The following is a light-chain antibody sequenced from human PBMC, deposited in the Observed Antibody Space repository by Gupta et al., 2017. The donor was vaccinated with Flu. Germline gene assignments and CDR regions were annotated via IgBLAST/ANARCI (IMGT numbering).Light chain of an antibody. CDR2: DAS. CDR3: QLRSSSPPTWK. CDR1: QSIGQY. Sequence: RATLSCRASQSIGQYLAWYQLKPGQPPRLLIYDASNRATDVPDRFSGVGSGADFTLTINRVQPEDFAVYYCQLRSSSPPTWKFGQGSRVEI. V-gene: IGKV3-11*01. J-gene: IGKJ1*01.